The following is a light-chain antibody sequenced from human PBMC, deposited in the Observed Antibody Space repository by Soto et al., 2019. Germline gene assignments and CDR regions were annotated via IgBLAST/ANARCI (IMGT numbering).Light chain of an antibody. J-gene: IGKJ2*01. CDR3: QQSYNTPYT. CDR2: AAS. CDR1: QNIDRY. Sequence: QMTQSPSSLSASVGDRVTITCRASQNIDRYLSWYQQKAGKAPKLLIYAASTLQSGVPSRFRGSGSGTDFTLTISSLQPEDVATYFCQQSYNTPYTFGQGTKVDIK. V-gene: IGKV1-39*01.